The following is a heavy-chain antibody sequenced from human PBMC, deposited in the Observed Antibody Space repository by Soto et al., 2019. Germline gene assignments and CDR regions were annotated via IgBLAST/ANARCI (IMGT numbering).Heavy chain of an antibody. V-gene: IGHV4-59*08. CDR2: IYYSGST. CDR3: ARHNYGSGRTYFDY. CDR1: GGSISSYY. D-gene: IGHD3-10*01. Sequence: QVQLQESGPGLVKPSETLSLTCTVSGGSISSYYWSWIRQPPGKGLEWIGYIYYSGSTNYNPSLKRRATISVDTSKNQFSLKLNSMPAADTAVYYCARHNYGSGRTYFDYWGQGTLVTVSS. J-gene: IGHJ4*02.